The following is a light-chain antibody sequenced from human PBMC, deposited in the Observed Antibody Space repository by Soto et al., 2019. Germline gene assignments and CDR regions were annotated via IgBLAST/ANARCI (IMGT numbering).Light chain of an antibody. Sequence: EIVMTQSPATLSVSTGERATLSCRASQSVSSNLAWYQQKPGHAPRLLVYGAATRATGIPARFSGSGSGTDCPLTISRLEPEDFAVYYCQQPINWPITFGGGTKVDIK. J-gene: IGKJ4*02. CDR1: QSVSSN. V-gene: IGKV3-15*01. CDR2: GAA. CDR3: QQPINWPIT.